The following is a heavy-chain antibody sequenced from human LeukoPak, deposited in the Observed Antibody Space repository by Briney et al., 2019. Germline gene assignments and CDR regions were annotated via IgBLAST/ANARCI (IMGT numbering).Heavy chain of an antibody. CDR2: MNPNSGNT. D-gene: IGHD2-15*01. CDR3: ARRYCSGGSCSRHLNYYYYYYVDV. V-gene: IGHV1-8*03. CDR1: GYTFTSYD. Sequence: GASVKVSCKASGYTFTSYDINWVRQATGQGLEWMGWMNPNSGNTGYAQKFQGRVTITRNTSISTAYMELSSLRSEDTAVYYCARRYCSGGSCSRHLNYYYYYYVDVWGKGTTVTVSS. J-gene: IGHJ6*03.